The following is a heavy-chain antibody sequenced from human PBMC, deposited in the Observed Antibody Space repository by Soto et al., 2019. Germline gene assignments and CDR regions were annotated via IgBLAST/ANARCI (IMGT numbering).Heavy chain of an antibody. Sequence: SLRLSCAASGFTFSSYEMNWVRQAPGKGLEWVSYISSSGSTIYYADSVKGRFTISRDNAKNSLYLQMNSLRAEDTAVYYCARVWGSSSPDAFDIWGQGTMVTVSS. CDR2: ISSSGSTI. CDR1: GFTFSSYE. V-gene: IGHV3-48*03. CDR3: ARVWGSSSPDAFDI. D-gene: IGHD6-6*01. J-gene: IGHJ3*02.